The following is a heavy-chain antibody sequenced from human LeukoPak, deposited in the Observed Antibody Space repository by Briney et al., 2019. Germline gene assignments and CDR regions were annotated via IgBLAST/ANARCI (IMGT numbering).Heavy chain of an antibody. D-gene: IGHD5-18*01. V-gene: IGHV1-69*04. CDR2: IIPILGIA. CDR1: GYTFTSYG. Sequence: GASVKVSCKASGYTFTSYGISWVRQAPGQGLEWMGRIIPILGIANYAQKFQGRVTITADKSTSTAYMELSSLRSEDTAVYYCARDRDTAMATYYFDYWGQGTLVTVSS. CDR3: ARDRDTAMATYYFDY. J-gene: IGHJ4*02.